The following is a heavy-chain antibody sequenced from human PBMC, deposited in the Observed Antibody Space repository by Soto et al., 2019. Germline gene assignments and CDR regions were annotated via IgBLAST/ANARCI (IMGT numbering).Heavy chain of an antibody. CDR2: IYHSGRT. D-gene: IGHD2-15*01. V-gene: IGHV4-31*03. J-gene: IGHJ4*02. CDR1: GGSISNGYYY. Sequence: QVQLQESGPGLVKPSETLSLTCTVSGGSISNGYYYWSWVRQNPGKGPEWIGHIYHSGRTYYNPSLKSRVTXSXDXXKNQFSLNLSSVTAADTAVYYCARWVEVSLDYFDSWGQGTPVTVSS. CDR3: ARWVEVSLDYFDS.